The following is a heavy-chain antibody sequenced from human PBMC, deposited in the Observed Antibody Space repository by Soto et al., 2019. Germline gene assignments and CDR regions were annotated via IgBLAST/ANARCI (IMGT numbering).Heavy chain of an antibody. CDR3: ASTGDGVGTYAPFDY. CDR2: FDPEDGET. V-gene: IGHV1-24*01. D-gene: IGHD2-2*01. CDR1: GYTLNELS. J-gene: IGHJ4*02. Sequence: ASVKVSCKVSGYTLNELSIHWVRQAPGKGLEWMGGFDPEDGETIYAQKFQGRVTITRDTSASTAYMELSSLRSEDTAVYYCASTGDGVGTYAPFDYWGQGTLVTVSS.